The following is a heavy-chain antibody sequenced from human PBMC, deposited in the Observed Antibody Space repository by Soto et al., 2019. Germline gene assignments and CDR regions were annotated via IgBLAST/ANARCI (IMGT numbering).Heavy chain of an antibody. V-gene: IGHV3-9*01. Sequence: EVHLVESGGGLVQPGRSLRLSCAASGFTFDDYAMHWVRQAPGKGLEWVSSISWNSFTINYADSVKGRFTISRDNAKNSLYLQMNRLRAEDTALYYCAKDIGGAVAALLDYWGQGTLVTVSS. CDR1: GFTFDDYA. D-gene: IGHD6-19*01. CDR2: ISWNSFTI. CDR3: AKDIGGAVAALLDY. J-gene: IGHJ4*02.